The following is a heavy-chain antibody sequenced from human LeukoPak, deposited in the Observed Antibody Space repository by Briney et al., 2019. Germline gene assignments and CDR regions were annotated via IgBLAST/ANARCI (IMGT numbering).Heavy chain of an antibody. CDR3: TRDLCSSTSCPDY. CDR2: IRSKAYGGTT. D-gene: IGHD2-2*01. V-gene: IGHV3-49*02. J-gene: IGHJ4*02. Sequence: IRSKAYGGTTEYAASVKGRFIISRDDSKSIAYLQMNSLKTEDTAVYYCTRDLCSSTSCPDYWGQGTLVTVSS.